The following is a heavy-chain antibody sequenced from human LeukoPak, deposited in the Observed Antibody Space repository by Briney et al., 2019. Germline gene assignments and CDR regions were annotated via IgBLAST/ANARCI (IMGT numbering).Heavy chain of an antibody. V-gene: IGHV1-2*02. CDR3: ARDVGIVATITGYYFAY. D-gene: IGHD5-12*01. CDR1: GYTFTGYY. CDR2: INPNSGGT. Sequence: ASVKVSCKASGYTFTGYYIHWVRQAPGQGLEWVGWINPNSGGTNYAQGFQGRVTMTRDTSISTAYMELSRLKSDDTAVYYCARDVGIVATITGYYFAYWGQGMLVTVSS. J-gene: IGHJ4*02.